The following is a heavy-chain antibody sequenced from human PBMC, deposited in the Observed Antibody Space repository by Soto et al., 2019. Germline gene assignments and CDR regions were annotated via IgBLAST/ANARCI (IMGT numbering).Heavy chain of an antibody. CDR3: ARVGSVEADIVVVPAAIQEGWFDP. J-gene: IGHJ5*02. CDR2: IIPIFGTA. Sequence: QVQLVQSGAEVKKPGSSVKVSCKASGGTFSSYAISWVRQAPGQGLELMGGIIPIFGTANYAQKFQGRVTITADKSTSTAYMELSSLITEDTAVYYCARVGSVEADIVVVPAAIQEGWFDPWGQGTLVTVSS. D-gene: IGHD2-2*02. V-gene: IGHV1-69*06. CDR1: GGTFSSYA.